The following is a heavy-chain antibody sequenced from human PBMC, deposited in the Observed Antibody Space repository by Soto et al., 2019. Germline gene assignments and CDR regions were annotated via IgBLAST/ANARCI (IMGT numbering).Heavy chain of an antibody. CDR1: GYTFTSYD. V-gene: IGHV1-8*01. Sequence: ASVKVSCKASGYTFTSYDINWVRQATGQGLEWMGWMNPNSGNTGYAQKFQGRVTMTRNTSISTAYMELSSLRSEDTAVYYCAARSVAGTDYYYYYMDVWGKGTTVTVSS. CDR3: AARSVAGTDYYYYYMDV. J-gene: IGHJ6*03. D-gene: IGHD6-19*01. CDR2: MNPNSGNT.